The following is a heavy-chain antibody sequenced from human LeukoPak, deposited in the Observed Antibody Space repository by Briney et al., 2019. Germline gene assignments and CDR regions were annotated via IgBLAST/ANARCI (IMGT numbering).Heavy chain of an antibody. CDR3: VTIAAAGTFQL. Sequence: GGSLRLSCSASAFTFSTYAMHWVRPAPGKGLEYVSAITSNGGSTYYADSVKGRFTISRDNSKNTLYLQMRGLRAEDTAVYYCVTIAAAGTFQLWGQGTLVTVSS. D-gene: IGHD6-13*01. V-gene: IGHV3-64D*06. J-gene: IGHJ1*01. CDR2: ITSNGGST. CDR1: AFTFSTYA.